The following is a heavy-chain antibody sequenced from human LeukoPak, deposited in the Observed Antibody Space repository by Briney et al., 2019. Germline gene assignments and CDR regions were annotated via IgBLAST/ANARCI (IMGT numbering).Heavy chain of an antibody. V-gene: IGHV4-61*01. CDR2: FHYSGST. CDR1: GYSISSGYD. J-gene: IGHJ4*02. D-gene: IGHD1-26*01. CDR3: ARDIREVGESHYFDY. Sequence: SETLSLTCAVSGYSISSGYDWGWIRPPPGDGLEWIGLFHYSGSTIYNPSLKSRVTISIDTPKNQFSLNLRSVTAADTAVYYCARDIREVGESHYFDYWGQGALVTVTS.